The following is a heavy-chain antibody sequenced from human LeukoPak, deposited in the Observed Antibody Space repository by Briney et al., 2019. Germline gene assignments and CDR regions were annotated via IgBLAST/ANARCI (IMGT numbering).Heavy chain of an antibody. CDR3: ARERVPAAPYYYGMDV. V-gene: IGHV4-31*03. Sequence: PSETLSLTCTVSGGSISSGGYYWSWIRQHPGKGLEWIGYIYYSGSTYYSPSLKSRVTISVDTSKNQFSLKLSSVTAADTAVYYCARERVPAAPYYYGMDVWGKGTTVTVSS. CDR1: GGSISSGGYY. J-gene: IGHJ6*04. CDR2: IYYSGST. D-gene: IGHD2-2*01.